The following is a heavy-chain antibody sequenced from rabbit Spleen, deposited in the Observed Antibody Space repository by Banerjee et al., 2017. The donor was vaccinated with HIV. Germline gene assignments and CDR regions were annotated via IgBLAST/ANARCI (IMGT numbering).Heavy chain of an antibody. D-gene: IGHD8-1*01. J-gene: IGHJ6*01. CDR1: GFDFSNYNF. CDR2: IDSGCRDFT. CDR3: ARDTGSSFSSYGMDL. V-gene: IGHV1S45*01. Sequence: QEQLEESGGDLVQPGASLTLTCTASGFDFSNYNFMCWVRQAPGKGLEWIACIDSGCRDFTYSASWAQGRFTISKTSSTTVTLQMTSLTVADTASYFCARDTGSSFSSYGMDLWGPGPLVTVS.